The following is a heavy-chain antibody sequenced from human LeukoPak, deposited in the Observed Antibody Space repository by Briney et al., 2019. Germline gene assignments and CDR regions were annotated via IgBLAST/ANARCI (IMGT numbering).Heavy chain of an antibody. CDR2: MNPNSGNT. D-gene: IGHD5-12*01. V-gene: IGHV1-8*01. Sequence: ASVKVSCKASGYTFTTYDINWVRQVIGQGLEWMGWMNPNSGNTGYSQKFQGRVTMTRDTSINTAYIHLTGLTSDDTAIYYCVRRGWLRGYSRSLLGYWGQGTLVTVSS. CDR1: GYTFTTYD. J-gene: IGHJ4*02. CDR3: VRRGWLRGYSRSLLGY.